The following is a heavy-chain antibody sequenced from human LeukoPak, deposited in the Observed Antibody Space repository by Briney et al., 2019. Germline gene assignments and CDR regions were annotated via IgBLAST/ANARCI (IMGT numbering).Heavy chain of an antibody. D-gene: IGHD2-2*02. Sequence: SSQTLSLTCTVSGGSISSGGYYWSWIRQHPGKGLEWIGYIYYSGSTYYNPSLKSRATISVDTSKNQFSLKLSSVTAADTAVYYCARDRHCSSTSCYTGRGFDPWGQGTLVTVSS. CDR1: GGSISSGGYY. CDR2: IYYSGST. V-gene: IGHV4-31*03. CDR3: ARDRHCSSTSCYTGRGFDP. J-gene: IGHJ5*02.